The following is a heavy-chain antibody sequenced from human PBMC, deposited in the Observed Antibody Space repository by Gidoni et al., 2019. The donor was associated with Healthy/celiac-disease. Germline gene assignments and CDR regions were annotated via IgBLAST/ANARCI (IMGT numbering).Heavy chain of an antibody. Sequence: QVQLVQSGAEVKKPGASVKVSCKASGYTSTGYYMHWVRQAPGQGLEWMGWINPNSGGTSYAQKFQGRVTMTRDTSISTAYMELSRLRSDDTAVYYCARAGWSPRTNWFDPWGQGTLVTVSS. J-gene: IGHJ5*02. CDR2: INPNSGGT. V-gene: IGHV1-2*02. CDR3: ARAGWSPRTNWFDP. CDR1: GYTSTGYY.